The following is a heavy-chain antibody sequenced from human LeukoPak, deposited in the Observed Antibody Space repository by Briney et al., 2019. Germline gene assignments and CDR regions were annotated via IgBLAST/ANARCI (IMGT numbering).Heavy chain of an antibody. CDR1: GFTVSSNY. CDR2: IYSGGST. Sequence: GGSLRLSCAASGFTVSSNYMSWVRQAPGKGLEWVSVIYSGGSTYYADSVKGRFTISRDNSKNTLYLQMNSLRAEDMAVYYCARDQVITFGGALDYWGQGTLVTVSS. D-gene: IGHD3-16*01. J-gene: IGHJ4*02. V-gene: IGHV3-66*01. CDR3: ARDQVITFGGALDY.